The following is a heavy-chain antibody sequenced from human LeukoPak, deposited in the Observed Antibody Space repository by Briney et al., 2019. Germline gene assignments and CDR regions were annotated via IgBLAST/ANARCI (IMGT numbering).Heavy chain of an antibody. CDR1: GGSISSYY. J-gene: IGHJ4*02. V-gene: IGHV4-4*07. D-gene: IGHD3-9*01. Sequence: SETLSLTCTVSGGSISSYYWSWIRQPAGKGLEWIGRIYTSGSTNYNPSLKSRVTMSVDTSKNRFSLKLSSVTAADTAVYYCAGGGEYYDILTGYYAHPPWGQGTLVTVSS. CDR3: AGGGEYYDILTGYYAHPP. CDR2: IYTSGST.